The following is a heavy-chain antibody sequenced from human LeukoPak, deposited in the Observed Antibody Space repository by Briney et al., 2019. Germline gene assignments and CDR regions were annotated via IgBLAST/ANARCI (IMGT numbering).Heavy chain of an antibody. CDR3: ARDRYYPSRGNWFDP. CDR2: INPSGGST. D-gene: IGHD1-26*01. CDR1: GFTFSSYA. V-gene: IGHV1-46*01. J-gene: IGHJ5*02. Sequence: SGGSLRLSCAASGFTFSSYAMHWVRQAPGQGLEWMGIINPSGGSTSYAQKFQGRVTMTRDTSTSTVYMELSSLRSEDTAVYYCARDRYYPSRGNWFDPWGQGTLVTVSS.